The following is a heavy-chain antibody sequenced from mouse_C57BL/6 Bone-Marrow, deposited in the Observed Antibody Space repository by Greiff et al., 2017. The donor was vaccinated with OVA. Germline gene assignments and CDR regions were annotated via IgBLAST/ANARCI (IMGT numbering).Heavy chain of an antibody. CDR2: IDPENGDT. V-gene: IGHV14-4*01. CDR1: GFNIKDDY. CDR3: TTGSNSWYFDV. J-gene: IGHJ1*03. D-gene: IGHD2-5*01. Sequence: EVQLQQSGAELVRPGASVKLSCTASGFNIKDDYMHWVKQRPEQGLEWIGWIDPENGDTEYASKFQGKATITADTSSNTAYLQLSSLTSEDTAVYDCTTGSNSWYFDVWGTGTTVTVSS.